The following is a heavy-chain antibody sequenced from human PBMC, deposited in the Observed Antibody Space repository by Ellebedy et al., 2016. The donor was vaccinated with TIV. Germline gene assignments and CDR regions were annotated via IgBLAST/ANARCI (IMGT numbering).Heavy chain of an antibody. CDR3: ARDGAVTTVFDY. V-gene: IGHV1-2*04. D-gene: IGHD4-17*01. Sequence: AASVKVSCKASGYTFTDYHIHWVRQAPGQGLEWMGGINPNSGGTNYAQKFQGWVTMTRDTSISTAYMELSRLRSDDTAVYYCARDGAVTTVFDYWGQGTLVTVSS. J-gene: IGHJ4*02. CDR2: INPNSGGT. CDR1: GYTFTDYH.